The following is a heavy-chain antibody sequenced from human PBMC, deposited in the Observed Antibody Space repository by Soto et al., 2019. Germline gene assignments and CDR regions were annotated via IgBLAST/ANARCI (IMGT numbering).Heavy chain of an antibody. Sequence: GGSLRLSCVASGFTFSSHYMSWVRQAPGKGLEWVAHIKEDGSEKYYVDSVKGRITISRDNAKNSLYLQIDSLRAEDTAVYYCARDKGYCSGGMCYTQLDYWGQGTLVTVSS. CDR3: ARDKGYCSGGMCYTQLDY. D-gene: IGHD2-15*01. V-gene: IGHV3-7*01. CDR2: IKEDGSEK. J-gene: IGHJ4*02. CDR1: GFTFSSHY.